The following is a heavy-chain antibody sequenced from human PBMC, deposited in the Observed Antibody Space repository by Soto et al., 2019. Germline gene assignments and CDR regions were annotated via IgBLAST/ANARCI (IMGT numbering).Heavy chain of an antibody. CDR3: ARVRRAVANNWFDP. CDR2: ISAYNGNT. Sequence: QVQLVQSGAEVKKPGASVKVSCKASGYTFTSYGISWVRQAPGQGLEWMGWISAYNGNTNYAQKLQGRVTMTTDTSTSTAYMELRGLGSDATAEYYCARVRRAVANNWFDPWGQGTLVSVSS. V-gene: IGHV1-18*01. J-gene: IGHJ5*02. D-gene: IGHD6-19*01. CDR1: GYTFTSYG.